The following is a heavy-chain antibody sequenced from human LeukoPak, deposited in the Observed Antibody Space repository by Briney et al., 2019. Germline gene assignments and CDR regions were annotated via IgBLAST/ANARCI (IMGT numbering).Heavy chain of an antibody. Sequence: PSETLSLTCTVSGGSISSSSYYWGWIRQPPGKGLEWIGSIYYSGSTYYNPSLKSRVTISVDTSKNQFSLKLSSVTAADTAVYYCARHGYSSSNWGQGTLVTVS. D-gene: IGHD6-13*01. V-gene: IGHV4-39*01. J-gene: IGHJ4*02. CDR3: ARHGYSSSN. CDR2: IYYSGST. CDR1: GGSISSSSYY.